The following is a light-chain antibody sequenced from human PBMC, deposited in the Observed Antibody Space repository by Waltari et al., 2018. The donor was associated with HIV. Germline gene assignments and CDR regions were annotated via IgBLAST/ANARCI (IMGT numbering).Light chain of an antibody. CDR3: QKYDSAPLT. CDR1: KNISTS. Sequence: DIQVTQSPYSLSASVGDRVTMTCRASKNISTSLAWYQLQPGKAPKLLLYDVSQLQSEVPSRFRGSGSGTSFTLTISSLQPEDFASYFCQKYDSAPLTFGGGTKVDLK. J-gene: IGKJ4*01. V-gene: IGKV1-27*01. CDR2: DVS.